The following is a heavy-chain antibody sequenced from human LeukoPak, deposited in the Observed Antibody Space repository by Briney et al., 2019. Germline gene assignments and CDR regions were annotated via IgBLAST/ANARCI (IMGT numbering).Heavy chain of an antibody. V-gene: IGHV4-31*03. J-gene: IGHJ4*02. Sequence: SETLSLTCTVSGGSISSGGYYWSWIRQHPGKGLEWIGYIYYSGSTYYNPSLKSRVTISVDTSKNQFSLKLSSVTAADTAVYYCARGGSSGSYLKFDYWGQGTLVTVSS. CDR3: ARGGSSGSYLKFDY. CDR2: IYYSGST. D-gene: IGHD1-26*01. CDR1: GGSISSGGYY.